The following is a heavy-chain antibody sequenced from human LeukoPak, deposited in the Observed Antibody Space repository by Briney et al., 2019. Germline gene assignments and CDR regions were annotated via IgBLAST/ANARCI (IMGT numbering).Heavy chain of an antibody. CDR3: ARSTYSSGRQDFDY. CDR2: IYTSGST. V-gene: IGHV4-4*07. D-gene: IGHD6-19*01. J-gene: IGHJ4*02. Sequence: PPQTLSLTCTVSGGSISSYYWSWIRQPAGKGLEWIGRIYTSGSTNYNPSLKSRVAMSVDTSKNQFSLKLSSVTAADTAVYYCARSTYSSGRQDFDYWGQGTLVTVSS. CDR1: GGSISSYY.